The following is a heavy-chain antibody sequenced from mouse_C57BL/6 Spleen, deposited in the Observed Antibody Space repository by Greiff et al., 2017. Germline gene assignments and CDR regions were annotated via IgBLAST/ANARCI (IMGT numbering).Heavy chain of an antibody. D-gene: IGHD1-1*01. J-gene: IGHJ3*01. Sequence: QVQLQQPGAELVKPGASVKLSCKASGYTFTSYWMQWVKQRPGQGLEWIGEIGPSDSYTNYNQKFKGKATLTVDTSSSTAYMQLSSLTSEDSSVYYCASMNPVAYGSSSAWFAYWGQGTLVTVSA. V-gene: IGHV1-50*01. CDR3: ASMNPVAYGSSSAWFAY. CDR1: GYTFTSYW. CDR2: IGPSDSYT.